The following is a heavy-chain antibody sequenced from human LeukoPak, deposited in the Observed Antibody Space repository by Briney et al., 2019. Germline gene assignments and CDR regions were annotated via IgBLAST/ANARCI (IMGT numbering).Heavy chain of an antibody. CDR2: ISGSGGST. Sequence: GGSLRLSCAASGFTFSSYAMSWVRQAPGKGLEWVSAISGSGGSTYYADSVKGRFTISRDNSKNTLYLQMNSLRAEDTAVYYCAKDRVYYGSDWDWFDPWGQGTLVTVSS. V-gene: IGHV3-23*01. CDR1: GFTFSSYA. D-gene: IGHD3-10*01. CDR3: AKDRVYYGSDWDWFDP. J-gene: IGHJ5*02.